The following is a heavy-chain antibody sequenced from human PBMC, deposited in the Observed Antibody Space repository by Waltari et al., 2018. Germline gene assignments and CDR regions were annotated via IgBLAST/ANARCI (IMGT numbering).Heavy chain of an antibody. D-gene: IGHD3-22*01. Sequence: QVQLQESGPGLVKPSETLSLTCAVSGYSISSGYYWGWIRQPPGKGLEWMGGFDPEDGETIYAQKFQVRVTMTEDTSTDTAYMELSSLRSEDTAVYYCATDLQSLVVIEAFDIWGQGTTVTVSS. CDR1: GYSISSGYY. CDR2: FDPEDGET. CDR3: ATDLQSLVVIEAFDI. V-gene: IGHV1-24*01. J-gene: IGHJ3*02.